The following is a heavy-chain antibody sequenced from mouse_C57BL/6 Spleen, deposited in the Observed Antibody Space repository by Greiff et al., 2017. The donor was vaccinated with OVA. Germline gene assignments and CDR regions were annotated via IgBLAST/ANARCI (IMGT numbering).Heavy chain of an antibody. J-gene: IGHJ4*01. CDR1: GYTFTSYW. V-gene: IGHV1-69*01. CDR3: ARRKYYYAMDY. CDR2: IDPSDSYT. Sequence: QVHVKQPGAELVMPGASVKLSCKASGYTFTSYWMHWVKQRPGQGLEWIGEIDPSDSYTNYNQKFKGKSTLTVDKSSSTAYMQLSSLTSEDSAVYYCARRKYYYAMDYWGQGTSVTVSS.